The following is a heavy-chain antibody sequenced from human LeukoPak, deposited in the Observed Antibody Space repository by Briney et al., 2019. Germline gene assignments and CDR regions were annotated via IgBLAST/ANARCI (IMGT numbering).Heavy chain of an antibody. D-gene: IGHD5-18*01. Sequence: TSETLSLTCAVYGGSFSGYYWSWIRQPPGKGLEWIGYIYYSGSTNYNPSLRSRVTISVDTSKNQFSLKLSSVTAADTAVYYCARAVDTAMVSTTHFDYWGQGTLVTVSS. V-gene: IGHV4-59*01. CDR2: IYYSGST. J-gene: IGHJ4*02. CDR1: GGSFSGYY. CDR3: ARAVDTAMVSTTHFDY.